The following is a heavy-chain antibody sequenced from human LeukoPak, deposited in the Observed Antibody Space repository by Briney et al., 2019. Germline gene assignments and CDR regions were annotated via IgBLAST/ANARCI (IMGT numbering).Heavy chain of an antibody. CDR1: GFTFSSYA. CDR3: ARGPTYYYDSSGYPYLTHFDY. Sequence: GGSLRLSCAASGFTFSSYAMHWVRQAPGKGLEWVAVISYDGSNKYYADSVKGRFTISRDNSKNTLYLQMNSLRAEDTAVYYCARGPTYYYDSSGYPYLTHFDYWGQGTLVTVSS. CDR2: ISYDGSNK. J-gene: IGHJ4*02. D-gene: IGHD3-22*01. V-gene: IGHV3-30*04.